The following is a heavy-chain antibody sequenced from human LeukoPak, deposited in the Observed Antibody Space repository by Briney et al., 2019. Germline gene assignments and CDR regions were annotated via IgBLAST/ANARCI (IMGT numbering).Heavy chain of an antibody. CDR2: MNPNSGNT. CDR1: GYTFTSYD. J-gene: IGHJ4*02. D-gene: IGHD2-2*01. Sequence: ASVKVSCKASGYTFTSYDINWVRQATGQGLEWMGWMNPNSGNTGYAQKFQGRVTITRNTSISTAYMELSRLRSEDTAVYYCARGGLVVVPAAMDFDYWGQGTLVTVSS. V-gene: IGHV1-8*03. CDR3: ARGGLVVVPAAMDFDY.